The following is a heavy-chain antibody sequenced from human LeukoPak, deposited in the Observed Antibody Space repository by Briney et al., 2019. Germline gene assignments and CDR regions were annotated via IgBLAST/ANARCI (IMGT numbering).Heavy chain of an antibody. Sequence: GGSLRLSCAASGFTFSSYAMHWVRQAPGKGLEWVAVISYDGSNKYYADSVKGRFTISRDNAKNSLYLQMSSLRAEVTAVYYCATAGFDHWGQGTLVAVSS. CDR1: GFTFSSYA. CDR3: ATAGFDH. V-gene: IGHV3-30*04. J-gene: IGHJ4*02. CDR2: ISYDGSNK.